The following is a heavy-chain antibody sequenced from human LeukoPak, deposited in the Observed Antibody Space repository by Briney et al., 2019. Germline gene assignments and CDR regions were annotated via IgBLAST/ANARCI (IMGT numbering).Heavy chain of an antibody. J-gene: IGHJ4*02. CDR3: ARDRVVFLY. CDR1: GFTFTPYW. D-gene: IGHD3-10*01. Sequence: GGSLRRSCAASGFTFTPYWMTWVRQAPGKGLEWVANINQDGTEKHYVDSVKGRFTISRDNAKSSVYLQMNSLRAEDTAVYYCARDRVVFLYWGQGTLVTVSS. V-gene: IGHV3-7*04. CDR2: INQDGTEK.